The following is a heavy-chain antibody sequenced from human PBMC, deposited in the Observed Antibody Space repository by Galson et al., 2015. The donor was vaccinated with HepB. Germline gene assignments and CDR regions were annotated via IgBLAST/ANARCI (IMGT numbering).Heavy chain of an antibody. CDR1: GYSMTTGGFF. J-gene: IGHJ5*02. V-gene: IGHV4-31*03. Sequence: TLSLTCSVSGYSMTTGGFFWAWIRHHPRQGLEWIGHIYYAGSTSYNPSLETRVSISVDTSNNQFSLNLTSVTAADSAVYFCARMARKAGWFDTWGQGTLVTVSA. CDR2: IYYAGST. D-gene: IGHD5-24*01. CDR3: ARMARKAGWFDT.